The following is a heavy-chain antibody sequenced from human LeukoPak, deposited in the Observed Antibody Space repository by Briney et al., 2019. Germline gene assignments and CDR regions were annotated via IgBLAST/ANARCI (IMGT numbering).Heavy chain of an antibody. CDR2: ISSSSSYI. V-gene: IGHV3-21*01. CDR3: ARDFTYYYGSGSPGP. D-gene: IGHD3-10*01. J-gene: IGHJ5*02. Sequence: PGGSLRLSCAASGFTFNSYSMNWVRQAPGKGLEWVSSISSSSSYIYYADSVKGRFTISRDNAKNSLYLQMNSLRAEDTAVYYCARDFTYYYGSGSPGPWGQGTLVTVSS. CDR1: GFTFNSYS.